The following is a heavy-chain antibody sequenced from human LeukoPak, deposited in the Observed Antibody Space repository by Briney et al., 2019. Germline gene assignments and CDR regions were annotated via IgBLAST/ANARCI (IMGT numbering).Heavy chain of an antibody. D-gene: IGHD6-13*01. CDR3: ARHSPSAAGGNWFDP. CDR1: GYTFTNYW. Sequence: GESLKISCNGSGYTFTNYWIGWVRQMPGKGLESMRIIYPGDSDTRHSPSFQGQVTISADKSINTAYLQWSSLKASDTAMYYCARHSPSAAGGNWFDPWGQGTLVTVSS. CDR2: IYPGDSDT. V-gene: IGHV5-51*01. J-gene: IGHJ5*02.